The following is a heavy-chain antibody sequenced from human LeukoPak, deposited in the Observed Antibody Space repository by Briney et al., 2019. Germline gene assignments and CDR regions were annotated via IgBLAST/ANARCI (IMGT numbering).Heavy chain of an antibody. J-gene: IGHJ4*02. Sequence: ASVKVSCKASGYTFSNYDISWVRQAPGQGLEWMGWISGYNGNTNYAQKLQGRVTMTTHTSTTTAYMEMRSLRSDDTAIYYCARDDFVWGSYRYLFYWGQGTLVTVSS. CDR1: GYTFSNYD. V-gene: IGHV1-18*01. CDR2: ISGYNGNT. D-gene: IGHD3-16*02. CDR3: ARDDFVWGSYRYLFY.